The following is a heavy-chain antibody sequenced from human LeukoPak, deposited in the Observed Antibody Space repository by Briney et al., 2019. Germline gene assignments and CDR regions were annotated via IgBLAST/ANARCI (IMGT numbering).Heavy chain of an antibody. D-gene: IGHD6-6*01. CDR1: GGSISSSY. Sequence: SETLSLTCTVSGGSISSSYWSWIRQPPGKGLEWIGYIYYSGSTNYNPSLKSRVTMSVDTSKNQFSLKLSSVTAADTAVYYCARGLYSSSSSMGYWGQGTLVTVSS. J-gene: IGHJ4*02. V-gene: IGHV4-59*12. CDR2: IYYSGST. CDR3: ARGLYSSSSSMGY.